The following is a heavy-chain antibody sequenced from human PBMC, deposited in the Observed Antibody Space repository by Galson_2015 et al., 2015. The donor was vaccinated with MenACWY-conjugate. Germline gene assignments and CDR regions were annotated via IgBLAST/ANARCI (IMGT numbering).Heavy chain of an antibody. V-gene: IGHV4-39*07. CDR3: ARYYGSRNDAFDI. CDR1: GGSISSSSYY. CDR2: IYYSGST. D-gene: IGHD3-10*01. J-gene: IGHJ3*02. Sequence: ETLSLTCTVSGGSISSSSYYWGWIRQPPGEGLEWIGSIYYSGSTYYNPSLKSRVTISVDTSKSQFSLKLSSVTAADTAVYYCARYYGSRNDAFDIWGQGTMFTVSS.